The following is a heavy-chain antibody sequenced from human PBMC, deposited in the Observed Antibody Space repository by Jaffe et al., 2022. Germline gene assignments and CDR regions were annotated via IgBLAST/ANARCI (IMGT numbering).Heavy chain of an antibody. CDR3: AKGGGVYDFWSGYFVDY. V-gene: IGHV3-30*02. J-gene: IGHJ4*02. Sequence: QVQLVESGGGVVQPGGSLRLSCAASGFTFSSYGMHWVRQAPGKGLEWVAFIRYDGSNKYYADSVKGRFTISRDNSKNTLYLQMNSLRAEDTAVYYCAKGGGVYDFWSGYFVDYWGQGTLVTVSS. CDR1: GFTFSSYG. D-gene: IGHD3-3*01. CDR2: IRYDGSNK.